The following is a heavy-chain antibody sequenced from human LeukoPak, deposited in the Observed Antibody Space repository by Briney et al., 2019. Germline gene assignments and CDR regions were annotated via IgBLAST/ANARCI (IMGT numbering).Heavy chain of an antibody. CDR2: ISSSSSTI. D-gene: IGHD3-22*01. CDR3: ARGSYYYDSSGSTFDY. CDR1: GFTFSSYN. J-gene: IGHJ4*02. Sequence: GGSLRLSCAASGFTFSSYNMNWVRQAPGKGLERVSYISSSSSTIYYADSVKGRFTISRDNAKNSLYLQLNSLRAEDTAVYYCARGSYYYDSSGSTFDYWGQGTLVTVSS. V-gene: IGHV3-48*04.